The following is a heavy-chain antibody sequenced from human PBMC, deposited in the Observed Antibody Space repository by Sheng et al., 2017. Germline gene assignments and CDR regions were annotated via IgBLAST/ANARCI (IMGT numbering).Heavy chain of an antibody. V-gene: IGHV4-38-2*02. CDR2: IYHSGST. D-gene: IGHD5-18*01. J-gene: IGHJ5*02. CDR3: AREGGGYSYGMDYWFDP. CDR1: GYSISSGYY. Sequence: QVQLQESGPGLVKPSETLSLTCTVSGYSISSGYYWGWIRQPPGKGLEWIGSIYHSGSTYYNPSLKSRVTISVDTSKNQFSLKLSSVTAADTAVYYCAREGGGYSYGMDYWFDPWGQGTLVTVSS.